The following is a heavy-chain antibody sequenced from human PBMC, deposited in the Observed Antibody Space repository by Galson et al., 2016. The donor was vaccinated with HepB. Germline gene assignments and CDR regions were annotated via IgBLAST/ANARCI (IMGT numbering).Heavy chain of an antibody. CDR2: MYYSGNT. V-gene: IGHV4-39*01. CDR1: GGSISSSYY. Sequence: SETLSLTCTVSGGSISSSYYWGWIRQPPGKGLGWIASMYYSGNTHYNPSLKSRVTVSVDTSKNRFSLKLNSVTAADTAVYYCARQEDGFLAFFDYWGQGSLVSVSS. CDR3: ARQEDGFLAFFDY. D-gene: IGHD5-24*01. J-gene: IGHJ4*02.